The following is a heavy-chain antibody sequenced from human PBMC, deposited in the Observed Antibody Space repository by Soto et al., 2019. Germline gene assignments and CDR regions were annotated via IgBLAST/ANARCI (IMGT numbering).Heavy chain of an antibody. V-gene: IGHV4-30-2*06. CDR2: IYQTGST. J-gene: IGHJ5*02. D-gene: IGHD5-12*01. CDR1: GGSINSGAYS. Sequence: QLQLRESGAGLVKPSETLSLTCTVSGGSINSGAYSWSWIRQSPGKGLEWLGFIYQTGSTYYSPSLRSRVTISIDRSRNQMSLKLRSVTAADTALYYCARDNSGCSDSDGYFPGWFDPWGQGTLVTVSS. CDR3: ARDNSGCSDSDGYFPGWFDP.